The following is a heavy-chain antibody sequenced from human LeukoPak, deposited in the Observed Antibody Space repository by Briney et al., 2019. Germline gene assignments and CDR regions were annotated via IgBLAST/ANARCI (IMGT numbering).Heavy chain of an antibody. CDR3: AKDSGGLWLLYYYYMDV. CDR2: IRSKAYGGTT. V-gene: IGHV3-49*04. D-gene: IGHD5-18*01. J-gene: IGHJ6*03. Sequence: GGSLRLSCTASGFTFGDYAMSWVRQAPGKGLEWVGFIRSKAYGGTTEYAASVKGRFTISRDNSKNTLYLQMNSLRAEDTAVYYCAKDSGGLWLLYYYYMDVWGKGTTVTVSS. CDR1: GFTFGDYA.